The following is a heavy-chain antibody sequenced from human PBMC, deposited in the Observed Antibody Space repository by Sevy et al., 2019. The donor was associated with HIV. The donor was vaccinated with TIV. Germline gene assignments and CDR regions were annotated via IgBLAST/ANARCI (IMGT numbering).Heavy chain of an antibody. CDR2: INSNSGAI. V-gene: IGHV1-2*02. Sequence: ASVRVSCKASGHTFSDYYIQWVRQAPGQGLEWMGWINSNSGAISYAQKFQGRVTMTSDTSISTVYMELSRLRSDETAVYYCATEYSYDYWGQGTLVTVSS. J-gene: IGHJ4*02. D-gene: IGHD4-4*01. CDR1: GHTFSDYY. CDR3: ATEYSYDY.